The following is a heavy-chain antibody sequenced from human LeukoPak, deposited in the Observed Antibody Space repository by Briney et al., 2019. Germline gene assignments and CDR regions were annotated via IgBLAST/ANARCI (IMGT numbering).Heavy chain of an antibody. Sequence: SQTLSLTCAISGDSVSSNSAAWNWIRQSTSRGLEWLGRTYYRSKWYNDYAVSVKSRITINPDTSKNQFSLQLNSVTSEDTAVYYCARDRRPTSAAFDIWGQGTMVTVSS. D-gene: IGHD6-25*01. CDR3: ARDRRPTSAAFDI. V-gene: IGHV6-1*01. CDR2: TYYRSKWYN. CDR1: GDSVSSNSAA. J-gene: IGHJ3*02.